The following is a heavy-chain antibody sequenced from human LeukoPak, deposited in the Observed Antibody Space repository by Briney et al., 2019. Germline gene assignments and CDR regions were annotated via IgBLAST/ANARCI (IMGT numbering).Heavy chain of an antibody. D-gene: IGHD3-22*01. Sequence: PGGSLRLSCAASGFTFSSYAMSWVRQAPGKGLEWVSAISGSGGSTYYADSVKGRFTISRDNSKNTLYLQMNSLRAEDTAVYYCAGRGYDSSGYYYLGYWGQGTLVTVSS. CDR1: GFTFSSYA. CDR3: AGRGYDSSGYYYLGY. CDR2: ISGSGGST. V-gene: IGHV3-23*01. J-gene: IGHJ4*02.